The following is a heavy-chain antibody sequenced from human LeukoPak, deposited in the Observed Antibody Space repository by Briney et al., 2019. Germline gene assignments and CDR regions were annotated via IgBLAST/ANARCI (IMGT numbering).Heavy chain of an antibody. Sequence: SETLSLTCTVSGGSISSGGYYWSWIRQPPGKGLEWIGYIYHSGSTYYNPSLKSRVTISVDRSKNQFSLKLRSVTAADTAVYYCARARGAVAIDYWGQGTLVTVSS. CDR3: ARARGAVAIDY. CDR2: IYHSGST. CDR1: GGSISSGGYY. J-gene: IGHJ4*02. V-gene: IGHV4-30-2*01. D-gene: IGHD6-19*01.